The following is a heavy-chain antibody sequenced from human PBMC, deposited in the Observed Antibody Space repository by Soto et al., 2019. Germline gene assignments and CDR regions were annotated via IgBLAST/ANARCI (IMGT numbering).Heavy chain of an antibody. CDR1: GGSFSGYY. CDR2: ISGSGGST. Sequence: ETLYLTCAVYGGSFSGYYWSWIRQPPGKGLEWVSAISGSGGSTYYADSVKGRFTISRDNSKNTLYLQMNSLRAEDTAVYYCAKEYSSVWLDDLGTNAFDICGKGLMVTVS. V-gene: IGHV3-23*01. J-gene: IGHJ3*02. CDR3: AKEYSSVWLDDLGTNAFDI. D-gene: IGHD6-19*01.